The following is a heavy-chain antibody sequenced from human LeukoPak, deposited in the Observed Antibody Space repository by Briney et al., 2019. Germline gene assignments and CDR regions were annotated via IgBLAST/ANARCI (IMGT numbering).Heavy chain of an antibody. J-gene: IGHJ4*02. CDR3: ARDGMGHYYFDY. D-gene: IGHD1-14*01. CDR1: GFTFSSXX. V-gene: IGHV3-21*01. CDR2: ISSSSSNT. Sequence: ASGFTFSSXXXXWXRXAPGKXXXXXSSISSSSSNTYYADSVKGRFTISRDNAKNSLYLQMNSLRAEDTAVYYCARDGMGHYYFDYWGQGTLVTVSS.